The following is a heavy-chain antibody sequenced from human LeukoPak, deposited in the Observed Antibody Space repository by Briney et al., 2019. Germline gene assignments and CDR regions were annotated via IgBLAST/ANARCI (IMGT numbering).Heavy chain of an antibody. Sequence: AASVKVSRKASGYTFTSYGISWVRQAPGQGLEWMGWISAYNGNTNYAQKLQGRVTMTTDTSTSTAYMELRSLRSDDTAVYYCARDSPLYYYDSSGYYFVYPAFDYWGQGTLVTVSS. CDR2: ISAYNGNT. J-gene: IGHJ4*02. D-gene: IGHD3-22*01. V-gene: IGHV1-18*01. CDR3: ARDSPLYYYDSSGYYFVYPAFDY. CDR1: GYTFTSYG.